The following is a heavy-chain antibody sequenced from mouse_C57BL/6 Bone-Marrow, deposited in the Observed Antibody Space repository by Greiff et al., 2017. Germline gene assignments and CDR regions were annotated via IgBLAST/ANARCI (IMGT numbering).Heavy chain of an antibody. Sequence: VKLMESGPGILQPSQTLSLTCSSSGFSLSTFGMGVVWLRQPSGKGLEWLAHILWDDDKYYNPALKSRITNSKDTSKNQVVLKIANVDTADTATCYWARPYDGYYDYWGQGTTLTVSS. CDR1: GFSLSTFGMG. V-gene: IGHV8-8*01. CDR2: ILWDDDK. J-gene: IGHJ2*01. CDR3: ARPYDGYYDY. D-gene: IGHD2-3*01.